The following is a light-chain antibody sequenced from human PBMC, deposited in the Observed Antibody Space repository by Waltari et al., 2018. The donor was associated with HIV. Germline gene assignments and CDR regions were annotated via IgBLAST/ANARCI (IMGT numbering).Light chain of an antibody. CDR1: SSDVGGYNY. CDR2: DVY. CDR3: CSYANSYTV. Sequence: QSALTQPRSVSGSPGQSVTISCTGPSSDVGGYNYVSWYQCHPGTAPTLIIYDVYKRPSGVPDRFSGSKSGNTASLIISGLQADDEADYYCCSYANSYTVFGGGTKVTVL. V-gene: IGLV2-11*01. J-gene: IGLJ3*02.